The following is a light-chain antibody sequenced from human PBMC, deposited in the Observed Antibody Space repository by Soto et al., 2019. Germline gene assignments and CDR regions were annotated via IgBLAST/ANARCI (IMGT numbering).Light chain of an antibody. J-gene: IGKJ5*01. Sequence: EIVLTQSPGTLSLSPGERATLSCRASQSVSSSYLAWYQQKPGQAPRLLIYGASSRATGIPDRFVASGSGTEFTLTISSLESEDFAVYYCQQYYTWPSFGQGTRLEIK. V-gene: IGKV3-20*01. CDR3: QQYYTWPS. CDR1: QSVSSSY. CDR2: GAS.